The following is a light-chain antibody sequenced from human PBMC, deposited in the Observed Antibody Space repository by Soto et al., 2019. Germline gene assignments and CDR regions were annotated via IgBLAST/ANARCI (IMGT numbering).Light chain of an antibody. CDR2: GVS. CDR1: QSVDSTF. CDR3: QQYMSSVT. J-gene: IGKJ1*01. Sequence: EIVLTQSPGSLSLSPGERATLSCRASQSVDSTFFAWYQKKPGQAPRLLMYGVSKMATGIPDRFSGSGSGTDFTLTISRLEPEDFAVYYCQQYMSSVTFGQGTRVETK. V-gene: IGKV3-20*01.